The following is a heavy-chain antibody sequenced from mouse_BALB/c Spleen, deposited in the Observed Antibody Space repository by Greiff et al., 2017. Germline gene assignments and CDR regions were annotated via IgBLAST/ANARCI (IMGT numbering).Heavy chain of an antibody. CDR3: ARDIGTGTIAY. Sequence: EVKLVESGPGLVKPSQSLSLTCSVTGYSITSGYYWNWIRQFPGNKLEWMGYISYDGSNNYNPSLKNRISITRDTSKNQFFLKLNSVTTEDTATYYCARDIGTGTIAYWGQGTLVTVSA. V-gene: IGHV3-6*02. J-gene: IGHJ3*01. D-gene: IGHD4-1*01. CDR1: GYSITSGYY. CDR2: ISYDGSN.